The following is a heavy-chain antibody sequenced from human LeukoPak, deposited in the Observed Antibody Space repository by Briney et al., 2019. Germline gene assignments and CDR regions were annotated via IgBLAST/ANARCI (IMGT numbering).Heavy chain of an antibody. CDR3: ARDGAYTGYDFDY. CDR2: ISSSGSTI. V-gene: IGHV3-48*03. D-gene: IGHD5-12*01. CDR1: GFTFSSYE. J-gene: IGHJ4*02. Sequence: GGSLTLSCAASGFTFSSYEMNWVRQAPGEGLEWVSYISSSGSTIYYADSVKGRFTISRDNAKNSLYLQMNTLRADDTAVYYCARDGAYTGYDFDYWGQGTLVTVSS.